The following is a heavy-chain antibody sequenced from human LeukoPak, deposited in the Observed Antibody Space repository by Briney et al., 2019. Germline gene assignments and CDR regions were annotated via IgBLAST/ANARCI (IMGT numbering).Heavy chain of an antibody. CDR3: ARDRLGDYDSSGYYDN. J-gene: IGHJ4*02. V-gene: IGHV3-11*01. CDR1: GFTFSDYY. Sequence: GGSLRLSCAASGFTFSDYYMSWIRQAPGKGLEGVTYISDSGSTIYYADSVKGRFTISRDNAKNSLYLQMNSLRAEDTAVYYCARDRLGDYDSSGYYDNWGQGTLVTVSS. CDR2: ISDSGSTI. D-gene: IGHD3-22*01.